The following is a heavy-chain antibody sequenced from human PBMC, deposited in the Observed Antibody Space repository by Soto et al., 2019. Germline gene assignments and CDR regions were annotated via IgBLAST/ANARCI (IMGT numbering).Heavy chain of an antibody. CDR3: ARRNGRWLQHWSFEL. D-gene: IGHD5-12*01. J-gene: IGHJ2*01. Sequence: PSETLSLTCTVSGGSFGSDYWTWIRQPPGKGLEWIGYIYFSGITNYNPSLKSRVTISIDTSKKQFSLKLSSVTAADTAVYYCARRNGRWLQHWSFELWGSGTLVTVSS. CDR1: GGSFGSDY. V-gene: IGHV4-59*08. CDR2: IYFSGIT.